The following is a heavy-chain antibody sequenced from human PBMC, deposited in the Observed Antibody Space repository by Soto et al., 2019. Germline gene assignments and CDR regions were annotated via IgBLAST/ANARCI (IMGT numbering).Heavy chain of an antibody. V-gene: IGHV3-13*04. Sequence: EVQLVESGGGLVQPGGSLRLSCAASGFTFSSYDMHWVRQAAGKGLEWVSAIGTLGDTFYPGSVKGRFSISRENAENSVYLQMNSLSPEDTAVYYCARDATYGSGSGPDWYFDLWGRGTLVTVSS. CDR2: IGTLGDT. CDR1: GFTFSSYD. J-gene: IGHJ2*01. CDR3: ARDATYGSGSGPDWYFDL. D-gene: IGHD3-10*01.